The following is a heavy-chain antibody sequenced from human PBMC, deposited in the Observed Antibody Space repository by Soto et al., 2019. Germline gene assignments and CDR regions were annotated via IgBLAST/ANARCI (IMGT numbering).Heavy chain of an antibody. V-gene: IGHV1-18*01. J-gene: IGHJ4*02. CDR1: GYTFTSYG. CDR3: ARGAFWEVSFDY. D-gene: IGHD3-10*01. CDR2: IRTSNGNT. Sequence: QVQLVQSGGEVKKPGASVKVSCKASGYTFTSYGISWVRQAPGQGLEWMGWIRTSNGNTNYAKNLQGRVTMTTDTSTSTAYMEFRSLRSDDTAVYFCARGAFWEVSFDYWGQGTQVTVSS.